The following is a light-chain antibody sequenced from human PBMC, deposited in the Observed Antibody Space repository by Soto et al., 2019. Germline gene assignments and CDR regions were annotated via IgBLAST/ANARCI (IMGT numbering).Light chain of an antibody. V-gene: IGLV1-51*01. CDR3: GTWDSSLSAV. CDR2: EDS. Sequence: QSVLTXPPSVSSAPGQKVTIYFSRSSSNIGSNFVSWYQQLPGTAPKLLIYEDSKRPSGIPDRFSGSKSGTSATLGITGLQTGDEADYYCGTWDSSLSAVFGGGTKVPVL. J-gene: IGLJ2*01. CDR1: SSNIGSNF.